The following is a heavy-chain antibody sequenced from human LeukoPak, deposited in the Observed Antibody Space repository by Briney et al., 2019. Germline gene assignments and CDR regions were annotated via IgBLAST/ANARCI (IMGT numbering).Heavy chain of an antibody. Sequence: GGSVRLSCEASGFTFSSHWMHWVRQVPGKGRVWVARIRGDENEIDYADSVKGRFTISRDNAKNTLYLQMNSLRVEDTAVYFCARGHVPGSTRHWDFWGQGTLVTVSS. D-gene: IGHD3-10*01. J-gene: IGHJ4*02. CDR1: GFTFSSHW. CDR2: IRGDENEI. V-gene: IGHV3-74*01. CDR3: ARGHVPGSTRHWDF.